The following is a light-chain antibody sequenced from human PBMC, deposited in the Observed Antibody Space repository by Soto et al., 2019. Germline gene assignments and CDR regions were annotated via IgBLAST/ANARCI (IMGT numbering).Light chain of an antibody. CDR2: SNN. V-gene: IGLV1-44*01. Sequence: QSVLTQPPSASGTPGQRVTISCSGSSSNIGSNTVNWYQQLPGTAPKLLIYSNNQRPSGVPDRFSGSKSGTSDSLAISGLQSEDEADYYCAAWDDSLKGVFGGGTKLTVL. CDR1: SSNIGSNT. J-gene: IGLJ2*01. CDR3: AAWDDSLKGV.